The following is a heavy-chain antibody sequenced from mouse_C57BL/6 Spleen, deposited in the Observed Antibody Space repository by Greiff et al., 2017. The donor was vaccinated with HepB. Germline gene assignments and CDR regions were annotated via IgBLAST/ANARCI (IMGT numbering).Heavy chain of an antibody. J-gene: IGHJ1*03. CDR3: ARHRDYGSSYDWYFDV. CDR1: GFSLTSYG. V-gene: IGHV2-6-1*01. CDR2: IWSDGST. D-gene: IGHD1-1*01. Sequence: VKLMESGPGLVAPSQSLSITCTVSGFSLTSYGVHWVRQPPGKGLEWLVVIWSDGSTTYNSALKSRLSISKDNSKSQVFLKMNSLQTDDTAMYYCARHRDYGSSYDWYFDVWGTGTTVTVSS.